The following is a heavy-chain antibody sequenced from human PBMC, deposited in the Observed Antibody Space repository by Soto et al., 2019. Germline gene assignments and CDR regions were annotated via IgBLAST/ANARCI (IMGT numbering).Heavy chain of an antibody. CDR3: ARDPSGRGDSSGPWGY. V-gene: IGHV1-18*01. Sequence: GASVKVSCKASGYTFTSYGISWVRQAPGQGLEWMGWISAYNGNTNYAQKLQGRVTMTTDTSTSTAYMELRSLRSDDTAVYYCARDPSGRGDSSGPWGYWGQGTLVTVSS. J-gene: IGHJ4*02. CDR1: GYTFTSYG. D-gene: IGHD3-22*01. CDR2: ISAYNGNT.